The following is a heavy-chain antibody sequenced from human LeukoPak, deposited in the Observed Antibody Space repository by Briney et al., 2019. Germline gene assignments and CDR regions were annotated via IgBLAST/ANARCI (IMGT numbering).Heavy chain of an antibody. J-gene: IGHJ4*02. CDR1: GGSISTYF. CDR2: VSYSGIT. V-gene: IGHV4-59*08. Sequence: PSETLSLTCTVSGGSISTYFWSWIRLPPGKGLEWIGYVSYSGITNYSPSLKSRVTISLETSRNQFSLILGSVTAADTAVYYCARHSREASIYYPALFDYWGQGALVTVSS. D-gene: IGHD3-22*01. CDR3: ARHSREASIYYPALFDY.